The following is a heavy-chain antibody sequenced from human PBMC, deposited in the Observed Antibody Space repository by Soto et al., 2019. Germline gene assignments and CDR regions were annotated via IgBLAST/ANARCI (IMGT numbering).Heavy chain of an antibody. CDR1: GGSISSGGYY. Sequence: ASETLSLTCTVSGGSISSGGYYWSWIRQHPGKGLEWIGYIYYSGSTSYNPSLKSRITISVDTSKNQFSLKLSSVTAADTAVYYCARQGIVLMVYANWFDPWGQGTLVTVSS. J-gene: IGHJ5*02. V-gene: IGHV4-39*01. CDR2: IYYSGST. CDR3: ARQGIVLMVYANWFDP. D-gene: IGHD2-8*01.